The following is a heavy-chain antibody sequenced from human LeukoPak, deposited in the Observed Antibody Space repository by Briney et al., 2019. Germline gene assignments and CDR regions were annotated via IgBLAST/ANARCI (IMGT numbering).Heavy chain of an antibody. V-gene: IGHV3-7*01. Sequence: GGSLRLSCTMSGFSNDWMAWVRQASEKGLEWVATINQDGSQIYYVDSMKGRFTISRDNAKNSLYLQLTSLRADDTAVYYCAREIREAAVSSWGQGTLVTVSS. CDR2: INQDGSQI. CDR3: AREIREAAVSS. CDR1: GFSNDW. J-gene: IGHJ4*02. D-gene: IGHD6-13*01.